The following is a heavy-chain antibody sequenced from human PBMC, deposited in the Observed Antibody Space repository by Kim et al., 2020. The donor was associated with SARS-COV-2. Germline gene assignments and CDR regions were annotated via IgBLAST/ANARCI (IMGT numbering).Heavy chain of an antibody. Sequence: SVKVSCKASGGTFSSYAISWVRQAPGQGLEWMGGIIPIFGTANYAQKFQGRVTITADESTSTAYMELSSLRSEDTAVYYCARAFDWLLYGGEGDYYYGMDVWGQGTTVTVSS. CDR2: IIPIFGTA. J-gene: IGHJ6*02. CDR1: GGTFSSYA. CDR3: ARAFDWLLYGGEGDYYYGMDV. V-gene: IGHV1-69*13. D-gene: IGHD3-9*01.